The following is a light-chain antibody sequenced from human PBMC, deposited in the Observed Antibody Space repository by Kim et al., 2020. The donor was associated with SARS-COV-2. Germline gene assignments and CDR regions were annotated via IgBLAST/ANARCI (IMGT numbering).Light chain of an antibody. CDR1: EGIAKS. CDR3: QQFNAFPIT. CDR2: GAS. Sequence: ASIGDKVTITCRASEGIAKSVAWFQQKPGTAPKCLIYGASTLEPGVPSRFSGRRSGTEFTLTINSLQPEDFATYYCQQFNAFPITFGQGTRLEIK. J-gene: IGKJ5*01. V-gene: IGKV1-16*01.